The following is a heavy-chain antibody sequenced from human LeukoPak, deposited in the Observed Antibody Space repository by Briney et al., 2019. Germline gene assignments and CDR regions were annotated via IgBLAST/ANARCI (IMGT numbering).Heavy chain of an antibody. CDR1: GFTFSTYS. Sequence: GGSLRPSCAASGFTFSTYSMNWVRQAPGKGLEWVSGISGSGGNTYYADSVKGRFTISRDNSNNTLYLQMNSLRAEDTAVYYCARHSRGRWYVFDYWGQGTLVTVSS. CDR3: ARHSRGRWYVFDY. CDR2: ISGSGGNT. D-gene: IGHD6-13*01. V-gene: IGHV3-23*01. J-gene: IGHJ4*02.